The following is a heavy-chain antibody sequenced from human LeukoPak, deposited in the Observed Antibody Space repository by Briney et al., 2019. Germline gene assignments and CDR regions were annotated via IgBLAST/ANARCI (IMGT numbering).Heavy chain of an antibody. Sequence: GASVKVSCKASGYTFTGYYMHWVRQAPGQGLEWMGWINPNSGGTNYAQKFQGRVTMTRDTSISTAYMVLSRLRSDDTAVYYCASPDIVVRTTNDYYFDYWGQGTLVTVSS. CDR3: ASPDIVVRTTNDYYFDY. D-gene: IGHD2-2*01. CDR2: INPNSGGT. V-gene: IGHV1-2*02. J-gene: IGHJ4*02. CDR1: GYTFTGYY.